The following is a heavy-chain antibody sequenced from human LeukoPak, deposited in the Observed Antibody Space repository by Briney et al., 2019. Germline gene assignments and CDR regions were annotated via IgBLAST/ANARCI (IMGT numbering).Heavy chain of an antibody. Sequence: GGSLRLSCAASGFIFSRYWMHWVRQAPGKGLVRVSRINSDGSDTKYADSEKGRFNISRDNAKHTLSLQMNSLRAEDTAGYDCARDKYEGICPVSWGQGTLGPVSS. CDR3: ARDKYEGICPVS. D-gene: IGHD2/OR15-2a*01. CDR2: INSDGSDT. CDR1: GFIFSRYW. V-gene: IGHV3-74*03. J-gene: IGHJ5*02.